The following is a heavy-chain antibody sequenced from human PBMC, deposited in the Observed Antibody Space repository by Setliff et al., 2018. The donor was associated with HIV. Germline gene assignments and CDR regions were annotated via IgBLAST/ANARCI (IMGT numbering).Heavy chain of an antibody. CDR1: GYTFTSYY. J-gene: IGHJ4*02. V-gene: IGHV1-46*01. D-gene: IGHD3-22*01. CDR2: INPSGGST. Sequence: ASVKVSCKASGYTFTSYYIHWVRQAPGQGLEWMGIINPSGGSTSYAQKFQGRVTMTRDTSTSTVYMELSSLRSEDTAVYYCAKDEGQYYDSTGVEYFDYWGQGTLVTVSS. CDR3: AKDEGQYYDSTGVEYFDY.